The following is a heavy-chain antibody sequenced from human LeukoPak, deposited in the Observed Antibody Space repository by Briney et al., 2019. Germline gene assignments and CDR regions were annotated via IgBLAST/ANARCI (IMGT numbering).Heavy chain of an antibody. CDR3: AKAHPGFDY. V-gene: IGHV3-21*01. J-gene: IGHJ4*02. CDR2: IGTTSTFI. Sequence: GGSLRLSCAASGFTFTSFTMNWVRQAPGKGLEWVASIGTTSTFIHYAGSVKGRFTISRDNAKNSLFLQMNSLRAEDTAVYYCAKAHPGFDYWGQGTLVTVSS. CDR1: GFTFTSFT.